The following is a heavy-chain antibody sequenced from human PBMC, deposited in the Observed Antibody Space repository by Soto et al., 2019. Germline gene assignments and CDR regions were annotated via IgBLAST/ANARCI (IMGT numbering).Heavy chain of an antibody. CDR2: INPNSGGT. V-gene: IGHV1-2*04. CDR3: ARGSSGLSNGFDP. CDR1: GYTFTGYY. J-gene: IGHJ5*02. D-gene: IGHD6-19*01. Sequence: ASVKVSCKASGYTFTGYYMHWVRQAPGQGLEWVGWINPNSGGTNYAQKFQGWVTMTRDTSISTAYMELSRLRSDDTAVYYCARGSSGLSNGFDPWGQGTLVTVSS.